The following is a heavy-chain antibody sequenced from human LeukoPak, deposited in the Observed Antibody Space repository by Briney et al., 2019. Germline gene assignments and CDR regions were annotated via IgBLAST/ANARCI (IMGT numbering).Heavy chain of an antibody. CDR3: ARASGPFDY. D-gene: IGHD3-10*01. Sequence: GGSLRLSCAASGFTLSSYSMDWVRQAPGKGLEWVAVIWSDGSNKYYADSVKGRFTISRDNSKNTLYLQVNSLRGDDTALYYCARASGPFDYWGQGTLVTVSS. CDR2: IWSDGSNK. V-gene: IGHV3-33*08. J-gene: IGHJ4*02. CDR1: GFTLSSYS.